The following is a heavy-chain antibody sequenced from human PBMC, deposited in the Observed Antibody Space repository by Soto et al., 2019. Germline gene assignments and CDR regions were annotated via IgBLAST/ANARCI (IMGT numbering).Heavy chain of an antibody. CDR3: ARDDYKDGGNNWFDP. J-gene: IGHJ5*02. V-gene: IGHV4-59*12. CDR1: GGSISSYY. CDR2: MYYKEST. Sequence: SETLSLTCTVSGGSISSYYWSWIRQPPGKGLEWIGRMYYKESTNYNPSLKSRVTMSVDTSKNQFSLKLNAVTAADTAVYYCARDDYKDGGNNWFDPWGRGTLVTVSS. D-gene: IGHD3-16*01.